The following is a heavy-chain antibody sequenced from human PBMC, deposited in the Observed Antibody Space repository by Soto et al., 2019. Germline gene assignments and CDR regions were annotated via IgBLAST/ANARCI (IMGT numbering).Heavy chain of an antibody. CDR2: IYYSGST. Sequence: SETLSLTCTVSGGSISSGDYYWSWIRQPPGKGLEWIGYIYYSGSTYYNPSLKSRVTISVDTPKNQFSLKLSSVTAADTAVYYCARGGAARQRNYYYYGMDVWGQGTTVTVSS. CDR3: ARGGAARQRNYYYYGMDV. D-gene: IGHD6-6*01. V-gene: IGHV4-30-4*01. J-gene: IGHJ6*02. CDR1: GGSISSGDYY.